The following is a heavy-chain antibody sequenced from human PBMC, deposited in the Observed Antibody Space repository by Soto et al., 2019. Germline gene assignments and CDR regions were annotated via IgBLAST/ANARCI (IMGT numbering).Heavy chain of an antibody. Sequence: QVQLQESGPGLVKPSETLSLTCTVSGGSISSYYYSWIRQPPGKGLEWIGYIYNSGSTKYNPSLGSPVTLSADSSKNQFSLKLTSVTCAETAGYYCVRRGRLWAWFSMDVWGRGTTVTVSS. CDR1: GGSISSYY. V-gene: IGHV4-59*01. J-gene: IGHJ6*03. CDR2: IYNSGST. D-gene: IGHD3-3*01. CDR3: VRRGRLWAWFSMDV.